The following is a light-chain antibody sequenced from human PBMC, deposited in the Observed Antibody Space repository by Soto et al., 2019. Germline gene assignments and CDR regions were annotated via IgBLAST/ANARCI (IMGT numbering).Light chain of an antibody. CDR2: ENN. J-gene: IGLJ1*01. Sequence: QSALTQPPSASGAPGQRVTISCSGSASNIGRDPVNWYQQVPGTAPKLLIYENNHRPSGVPDRFSGSKSGTSASLVISGLQSEDEAEYFCAGWDGSLKGFVFGTGTKVTGL. CDR3: AGWDGSLKGFV. V-gene: IGLV1-44*01. CDR1: ASNIGRDP.